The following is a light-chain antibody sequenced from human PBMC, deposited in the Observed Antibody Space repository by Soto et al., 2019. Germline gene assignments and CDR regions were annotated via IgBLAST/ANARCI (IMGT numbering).Light chain of an antibody. Sequence: SVLTQPPSASGTPGQRGTISCSGSSSNIGSNTVNWYQQLPGTAPKLLIYSNNQRPSGVPDRFSGSKSGTSASLAISGLQSEDEADYYCAAWGDSLNGLYVFGTGTKVTVL. J-gene: IGLJ1*01. CDR1: SSNIGSNT. CDR2: SNN. V-gene: IGLV1-44*01. CDR3: AAWGDSLNGLYV.